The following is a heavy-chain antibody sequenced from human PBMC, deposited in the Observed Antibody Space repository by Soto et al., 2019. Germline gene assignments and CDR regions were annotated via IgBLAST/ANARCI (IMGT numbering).Heavy chain of an antibody. J-gene: IGHJ4*02. CDR3: AGSRTGALDY. D-gene: IGHD7-27*01. Sequence: QVQLVQSGAGVKKPGASVKLSCKASGFTFIGHYIHWVRQAPGQGLEWVGWINPNSGGGTVYAQKFQGRVTMPADTSTSIASMDLTSLRGDDTAVYYFAGSRTGALDYWGPGALVTVSS. CDR2: INPNSGGGT. V-gene: IGHV1-2*02. CDR1: GFTFIGHY.